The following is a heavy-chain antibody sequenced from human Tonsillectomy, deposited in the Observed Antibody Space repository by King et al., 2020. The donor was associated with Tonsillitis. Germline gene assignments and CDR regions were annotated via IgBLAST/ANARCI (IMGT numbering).Heavy chain of an antibody. J-gene: IGHJ4*02. CDR1: RFTFSSYG. Sequence: HVQLVESGGGVVQPGGSLRLSCAASRFTFSSYGMHWVRQAPGKGLEWVAFIRYDGSDKYSADSVKGRFTISRDNSKNTLYLQMNSLRAEDTAVYYCAKDRPRYSSGWYESDYWGQGTLVTVSS. CDR2: IRYDGSDK. D-gene: IGHD6-19*01. V-gene: IGHV3-30*02. CDR3: AKDRPRYSSGWYESDY.